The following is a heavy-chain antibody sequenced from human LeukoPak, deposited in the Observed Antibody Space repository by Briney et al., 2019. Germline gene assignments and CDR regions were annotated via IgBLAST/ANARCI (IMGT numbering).Heavy chain of an antibody. V-gene: IGHV4-38-2*01. CDR2: IYHSGST. D-gene: IGHD1-26*01. CDR3: ARHELDWSYGRDAFDI. Sequence: SDTLSLTCAVCCYSISSVYYWGWLRPPPGEGLEWSGNIYHSGSTYYNPSLKSRVTISVDTSKNQFSLKLSSVTAADTAVYYCARHELDWSYGRDAFDIWGQGTMVTVSS. CDR1: CYSISSVYY. J-gene: IGHJ3*02.